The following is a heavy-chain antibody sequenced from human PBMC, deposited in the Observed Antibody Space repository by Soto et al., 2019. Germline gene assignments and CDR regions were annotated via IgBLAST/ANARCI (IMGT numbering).Heavy chain of an antibody. CDR2: MYYSGST. Sequence: QLQLQESGPGLVKPSETLSLTCNVSGGSISSSTYHWGWIRQPPGKGLEWIGTMYYSGSTYYNPSLKSRVTLSINTSNNQCSLKLSSVTAADTAVYYCASTIFPPSNWFDPWGQGTLVTVSS. CDR3: ASTIFPPSNWFDP. CDR1: GGSISSSTYH. J-gene: IGHJ5*02. V-gene: IGHV4-39*01. D-gene: IGHD3-3*01.